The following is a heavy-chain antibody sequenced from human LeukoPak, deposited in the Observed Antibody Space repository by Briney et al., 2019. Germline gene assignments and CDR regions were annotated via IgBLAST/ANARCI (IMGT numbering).Heavy chain of an antibody. Sequence: GGSLRLSCAASGFTFSDYSMNWVRQAPGKGLEWISYVGISSGSTKYADSVKGRFTISGDSAKNSVFLQMNSLRVEDTAVYYCARDHRYAFDNWGQGTLVTVSS. CDR3: ARDHRYAFDN. D-gene: IGHD5-12*01. CDR1: GFTFSDYS. V-gene: IGHV3-48*04. CDR2: VGISSGST. J-gene: IGHJ4*02.